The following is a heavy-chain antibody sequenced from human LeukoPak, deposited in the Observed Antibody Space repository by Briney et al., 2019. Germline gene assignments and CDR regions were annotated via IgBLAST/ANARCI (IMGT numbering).Heavy chain of an antibody. CDR2: IDTVGNT. J-gene: IGHJ6*02. Sequence: PGGSLRLSCAASGFTFSSYSMYLVRQAPGEGLEWVSAIDTVGNTYYSGSVKGRFTISRENAQNSLFLQMNSLRDGDTALYYCIRIRTREHQYGMDVWGQGTTVTVSS. D-gene: IGHD1-26*01. CDR3: IRIRTREHQYGMDV. V-gene: IGHV3-13*01. CDR1: GFTFSSYS.